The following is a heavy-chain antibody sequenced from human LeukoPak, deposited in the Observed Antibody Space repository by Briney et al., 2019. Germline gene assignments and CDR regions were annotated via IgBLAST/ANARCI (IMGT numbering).Heavy chain of an antibody. D-gene: IGHD3-3*01. V-gene: IGHV3-30*18. Sequence: GRSLRLSCAASGFTFSSYGMHWVRQAPGKGLEWVAVISYDGSNKYYADSVKGRFTISRDNSKNTLYLQMNSLRAEDTAVYYCAKDHRRITIFGVVIPSGNYYYYGMDVWGQGTTVTVSS. J-gene: IGHJ6*02. CDR3: AKDHRRITIFGVVIPSGNYYYYGMDV. CDR2: ISYDGSNK. CDR1: GFTFSSYG.